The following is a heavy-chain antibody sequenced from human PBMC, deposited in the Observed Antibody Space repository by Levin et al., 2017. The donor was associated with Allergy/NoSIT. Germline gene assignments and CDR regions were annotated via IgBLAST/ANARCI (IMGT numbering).Heavy chain of an antibody. CDR1: GYSFINYW. Sequence: GESLKISCKVSGYSFINYWIGWVRRMPGKGLEWVGIIYPGDSDTIYSPSFQGQVTISADNSITTAYLQWSSLKASDTATYYCARRGRDCSSTKCYFYLDSWGQGTRVTVSS. CDR2: IYPGDSDT. D-gene: IGHD2-2*01. J-gene: IGHJ4*02. CDR3: ARRGRDCSSTKCYFYLDS. V-gene: IGHV5-51*01.